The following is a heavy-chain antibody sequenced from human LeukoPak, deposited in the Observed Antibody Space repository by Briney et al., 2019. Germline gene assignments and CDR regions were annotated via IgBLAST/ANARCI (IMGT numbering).Heavy chain of an antibody. CDR1: GFTFSSYS. D-gene: IGHD6-19*01. V-gene: IGHV3-21*01. Sequence: GGSLRLSCAASGFTFSSYSMNWVRQAPGKGLEWVSSISNSSSYIYYADSVKGRFTISRDNAKNSLYLQMNSLRAEDTAVYYCARVRVEQWLVELDYWGQGTLVTVSS. J-gene: IGHJ4*02. CDR3: ARVRVEQWLVELDY. CDR2: ISNSSSYI.